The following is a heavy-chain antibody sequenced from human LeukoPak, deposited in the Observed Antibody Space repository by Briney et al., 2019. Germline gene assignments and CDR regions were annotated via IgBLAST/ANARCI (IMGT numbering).Heavy chain of an antibody. CDR1: GYTFTGHY. CDR3: ARPYGDYTDYFFDY. J-gene: IGHJ4*02. D-gene: IGHD4-17*01. CDR2: ISPNGGGA. Sequence: ASVKVSCKASGYTFTGHYMHWVRQAPGQGLEWVGWISPNGGGASYAQKFQDRGTMTRDTSISTAYMELSRLRSDDTAVYFCARPYGDYTDYFFDYWGQGTLVTVSS. V-gene: IGHV1-2*02.